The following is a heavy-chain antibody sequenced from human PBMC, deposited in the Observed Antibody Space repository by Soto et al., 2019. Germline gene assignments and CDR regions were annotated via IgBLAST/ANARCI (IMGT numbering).Heavy chain of an antibody. CDR3: ARGFLEWLSPSFDY. J-gene: IGHJ4*02. V-gene: IGHV1-18*01. D-gene: IGHD3-3*01. Sequence: QVQLVQSGAEVKKPGASVKVSCKASGYTFTSYGIGWLRQAPGQGPEWMGWISAYNGNTNYAQNLQGRVTMTTDTSTSTTYMELSSLRSDDTAVYYCARGFLEWLSPSFDYWGQGTLVTVSS. CDR2: ISAYNGNT. CDR1: GYTFTSYG.